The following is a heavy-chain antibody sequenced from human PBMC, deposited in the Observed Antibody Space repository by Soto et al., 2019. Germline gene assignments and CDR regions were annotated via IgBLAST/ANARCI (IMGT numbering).Heavy chain of an antibody. J-gene: IGHJ3*01. Sequence: QVQLQESGPGLVKPSETLSLTCTVSGGSISDYYWSWIRQPPGKGLEWIGYISDSGSTNYSPSLRGGATISEDTSKNQFSLKLSSGTPAEPAVYYWGRDDYSDVWGQGKMVPVSS. V-gene: IGHV4-59*01. CDR1: GGSISDYY. CDR3: GRDDYSDV. CDR2: ISDSGST. D-gene: IGHD2-21*01.